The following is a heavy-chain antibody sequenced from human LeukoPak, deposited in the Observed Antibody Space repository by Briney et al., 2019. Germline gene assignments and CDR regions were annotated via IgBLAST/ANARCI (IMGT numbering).Heavy chain of an antibody. Sequence: PGGSLRLSCAASGFTFSPYSMNWVRQAPGKGLEWISYISSTSSTIYYADSVKGRFTVSRDNAKNSLYLQMNSLRAEDTAVYYCARNPDYGSGSRRWYYFDYWGQGTLVTVSS. V-gene: IGHV3-48*01. CDR3: ARNPDYGSGSRRWYYFDY. CDR1: GFTFSPYS. J-gene: IGHJ4*02. D-gene: IGHD3-10*01. CDR2: ISSTSSTI.